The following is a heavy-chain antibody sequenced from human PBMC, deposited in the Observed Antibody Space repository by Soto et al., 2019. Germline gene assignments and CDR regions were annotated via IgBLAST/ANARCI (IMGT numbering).Heavy chain of an antibody. CDR1: GGSISIYY. Sequence: SETLSLTCTVSGGSISIYYWSWIRQPPGKGLEWIGYIYYSGSTNYNPSLKSRVTISVDTSKNQFSLKLSSVTAADTAVYYCARGTVAGTPDFDYWGQGTLVTVSS. J-gene: IGHJ4*02. D-gene: IGHD6-19*01. CDR3: ARGTVAGTPDFDY. V-gene: IGHV4-59*01. CDR2: IYYSGST.